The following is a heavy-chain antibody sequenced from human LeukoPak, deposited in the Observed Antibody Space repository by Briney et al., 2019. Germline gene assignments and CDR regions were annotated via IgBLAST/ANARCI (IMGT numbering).Heavy chain of an antibody. CDR3: ARAAKTYDY. J-gene: IGHJ4*02. Sequence: GGSLRLSCAASGFTFSSYWMHWVRQAPGKGLVWVSRINSDGSSTSYADSVKGRFTISRDNAKNSLFLQMNSLRAEDTAIYYCARAAKTYDYWGQGTLVTVSS. V-gene: IGHV3-74*01. CDR2: INSDGSST. CDR1: GFTFSSYW.